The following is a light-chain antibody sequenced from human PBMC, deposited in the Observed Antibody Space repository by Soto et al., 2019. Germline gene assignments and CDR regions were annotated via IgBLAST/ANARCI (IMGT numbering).Light chain of an antibody. J-gene: IGLJ2*01. CDR3: SSFTSSSTLL. V-gene: IGLV2-14*01. CDR2: EVT. Sequence: QSALTQPASVSGSPGQSITLSCTGTSGDVGGYNYVSWYQQHPGTVPKLLIYEVTNRPSGVSDRFSGSKSGNTASLTISGLQAEDEADYYCSSFTSSSTLLFGGGTKLTVL. CDR1: SGDVGGYNY.